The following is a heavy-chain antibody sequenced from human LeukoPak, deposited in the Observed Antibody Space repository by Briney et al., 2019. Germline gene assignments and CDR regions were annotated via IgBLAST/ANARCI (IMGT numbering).Heavy chain of an antibody. J-gene: IGHJ4*02. V-gene: IGHV3-48*03. D-gene: IGHD4-17*01. Sequence: PGGSLRLSCAASGFTFSSYEMNWVRQAPGKGLEWVSYISSSGSTIYYADSVKGRFTISRGNAKNSLYLQMNSLRAEDTAVYYCARVGAYGDYRHFDYWGQGTLVTVSS. CDR1: GFTFSSYE. CDR2: ISSSGSTI. CDR3: ARVGAYGDYRHFDY.